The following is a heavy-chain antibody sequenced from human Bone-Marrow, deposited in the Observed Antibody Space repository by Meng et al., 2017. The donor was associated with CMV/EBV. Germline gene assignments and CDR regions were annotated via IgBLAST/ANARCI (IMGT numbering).Heavy chain of an antibody. CDR2: IKEDGSEK. D-gene: IGHD3-10*01. CDR1: EFTFSKSW. Sequence: GGSLRLSCAASEFTFSKSWMSWVRQAPGKGLEWVANIKEDGSEKFYVDSAKGRFTISRDNAKSSLFLEMNSLRAEDTAVYYCVRVSGTSSQYRPMDVWGQGTTVTFSS. CDR3: VRVSGTSSQYRPMDV. V-gene: IGHV3-7*01. J-gene: IGHJ6*02.